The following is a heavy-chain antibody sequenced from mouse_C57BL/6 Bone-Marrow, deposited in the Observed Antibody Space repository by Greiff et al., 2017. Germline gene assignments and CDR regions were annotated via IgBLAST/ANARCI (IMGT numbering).Heavy chain of an antibody. CDR3: ARRDYYGSLAAWFAY. CDR1: GYTFTSYW. D-gene: IGHD1-1*01. CDR2: IHPNSGST. Sequence: VQLQQPGAELVKPGASVKLSCKASGYTFTSYWMHWVKQRPGQGLEWIGMIHPNSGSTNYNEKFKSKATLTVDKSSSTAYMQLSSLTSEDSAVYYCARRDYYGSLAAWFAYWGQGTLVTVSA. V-gene: IGHV1-64*01. J-gene: IGHJ3*01.